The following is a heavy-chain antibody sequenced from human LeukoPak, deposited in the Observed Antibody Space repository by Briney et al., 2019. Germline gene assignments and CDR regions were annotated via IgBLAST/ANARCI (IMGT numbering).Heavy chain of an antibody. J-gene: IGHJ4*02. V-gene: IGHV4-38-2*02. D-gene: IGHD3-16*01. CDR2: ISHSGST. Sequence: SETLSLTCTVSNYPISSGYYWGWIRQPPGKGLEWVGSISHSGSTSYNPSLESRVTVAADTSKNQFSLKLTSVTAADTAVYYCARTGGSYAFWGQGTPVTVSS. CDR3: ARTGGSYAF. CDR1: NYPISSGYY.